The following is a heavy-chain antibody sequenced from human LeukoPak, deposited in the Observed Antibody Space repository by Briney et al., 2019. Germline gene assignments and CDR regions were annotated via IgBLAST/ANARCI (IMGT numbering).Heavy chain of an antibody. CDR1: GFTFSSYG. CDR2: ISYDGSNK. V-gene: IGHV3-30*18. D-gene: IGHD3-22*01. J-gene: IGHJ4*02. Sequence: GGSLRLSRAASGFTFSSYGMHWVRQAPGKGLEWVAVISYDGSNKYYADSVKGRFIISRDNSKNTLYLQMNSLRAEDTAVYYCAKGSLYYYDSSGYYYWGQGTLVTVSS. CDR3: AKGSLYYYDSSGYYY.